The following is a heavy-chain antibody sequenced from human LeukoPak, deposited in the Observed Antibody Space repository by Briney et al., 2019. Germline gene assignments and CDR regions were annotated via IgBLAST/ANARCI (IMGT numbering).Heavy chain of an antibody. V-gene: IGHV3-23*01. Sequence: GGSLRLSCAASGFTFSSYAMSWVRQAPVKGLEWASAISGSGGSTYYADSVKGRFTISRDNSKNTLYLQMNSLRAEDTAVYYCAKGVVATGSQFDYWGQGTLVTVSS. J-gene: IGHJ4*02. CDR1: GFTFSSYA. D-gene: IGHD5-12*01. CDR2: ISGSGGST. CDR3: AKGVVATGSQFDY.